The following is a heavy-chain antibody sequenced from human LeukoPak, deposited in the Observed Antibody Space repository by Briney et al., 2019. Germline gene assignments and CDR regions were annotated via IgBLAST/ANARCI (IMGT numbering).Heavy chain of an antibody. J-gene: IGHJ4*02. CDR2: VSSGGSTK. CDR1: GFTFSSYA. CDR3: TRQVRYGSGSYPFDY. Sequence: GGSLRLSCAASGFTFSSYAMHWVRQAPGKGLEWVSYVSSGGSTKHYTDSMKGRFTISRDNAKNSLYLQMNSLRVEDTAVYYCTRQVRYGSGSYPFDYWGQGTLVTVSS. D-gene: IGHD3-10*01. V-gene: IGHV3-48*04.